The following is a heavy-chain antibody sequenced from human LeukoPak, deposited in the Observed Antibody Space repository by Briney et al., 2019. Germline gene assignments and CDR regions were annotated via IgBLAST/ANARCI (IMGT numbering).Heavy chain of an antibody. CDR3: AREPFIAVAAVLDAFDI. J-gene: IGHJ3*02. Sequence: PGGSLRLSCAASGFTFSSYAMHWVRQAPGKGLEYVSAISSNGGSTYYANSVKGRFTISRDNSKNTLYLQMGSLRAEDMAVYYCAREPFIAVAAVLDAFDIWGQGTMVTVSS. D-gene: IGHD6-19*01. CDR2: ISSNGGST. V-gene: IGHV3-64*01. CDR1: GFTFSSYA.